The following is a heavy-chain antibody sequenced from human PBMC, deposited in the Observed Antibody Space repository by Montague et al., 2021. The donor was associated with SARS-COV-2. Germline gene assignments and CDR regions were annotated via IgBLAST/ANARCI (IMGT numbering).Heavy chain of an antibody. CDR1: RDSVSSNSAA. V-gene: IGHV6-1*01. J-gene: IGHJ6*02. Sequence: CAISRDSVSSNSAAWNWIRQSPSRGLEWLGRTYYRSKWYNDYAVSVKSRITINPDTSKNQFSLQLNSVTPEDTAVYYCARDTRIQLWFDRDYYYGMDVWGQGNTVTVS. D-gene: IGHD5-18*01. CDR3: ARDTRIQLWFDRDYYYGMDV. CDR2: TYYRSKWYN.